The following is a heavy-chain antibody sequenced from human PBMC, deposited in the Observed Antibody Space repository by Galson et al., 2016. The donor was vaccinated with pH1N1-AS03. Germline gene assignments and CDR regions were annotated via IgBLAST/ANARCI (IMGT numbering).Heavy chain of an antibody. CDR3: ARDRTVVAASIIYYYGIDV. D-gene: IGHD2-2*01. CDR2: TNKDGNEK. Sequence: SLRLSCAESGFTFGSHWMSRVRQAPGKGLEWVANTNKDGNEKYYVDSVKGRFAISRDNAKNSLYLQMTSLRAEDTAVYYCARDRTVVAASIIYYYGIDVWGQGTTVTVSS. CDR1: GFTFGSHW. J-gene: IGHJ6*02. V-gene: IGHV3-7*03.